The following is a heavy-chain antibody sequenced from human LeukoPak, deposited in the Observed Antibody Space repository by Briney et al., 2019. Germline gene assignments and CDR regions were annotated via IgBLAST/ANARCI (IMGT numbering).Heavy chain of an antibody. CDR1: GYSISSGYY. J-gene: IGHJ3*02. CDR3: ARSDRGAAGAFDI. V-gene: IGHV4-38-2*02. Sequence: SETLSLTCTVSGYSISSGYYWGWIRQPPGKGLEWIGSIYHSGSTYYNPSLKSRVTISVDTSKNQFSLKLSSVTAADTAVYYCARSDRGAAGAFDIWGQGTMVTVSS. CDR2: IYHSGST. D-gene: IGHD3-10*01.